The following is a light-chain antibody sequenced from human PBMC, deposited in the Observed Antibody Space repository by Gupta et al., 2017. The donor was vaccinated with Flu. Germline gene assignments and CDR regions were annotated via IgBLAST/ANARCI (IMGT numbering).Light chain of an antibody. CDR3: QQRSNWPIT. CDR1: QSVSSY. V-gene: IGKV3-11*01. J-gene: IGKJ5*01. Sequence: EIELTQSPATLSLSPGERATLSCRASQSVSSYLAWYQQKPGQAPRLLIYDASNRATGIPARFSGSGSGTDFTLTISSLEPEDFAVYYCQQRSNWPITFGQGTRLESK. CDR2: DAS.